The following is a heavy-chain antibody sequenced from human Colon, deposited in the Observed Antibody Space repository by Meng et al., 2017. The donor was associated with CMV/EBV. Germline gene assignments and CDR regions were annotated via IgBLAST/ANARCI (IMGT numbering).Heavy chain of an antibody. CDR1: GYTFTKCA. CDR3: ARGYCTDATCYTGFWFDP. V-gene: IGHV1-18*01. Sequence: ASVKVSCKASGYTFTKCAISWVRQAPGQGLEWMGWSSTYTSATNYSPKFQGRVTMTTDSSTNTAYMELRNLKSDDTAVYYCARGYCTDATCYTGFWFDPWGQGTLVTVSS. CDR2: SSTYTSAT. D-gene: IGHD2-8*01. J-gene: IGHJ5*02.